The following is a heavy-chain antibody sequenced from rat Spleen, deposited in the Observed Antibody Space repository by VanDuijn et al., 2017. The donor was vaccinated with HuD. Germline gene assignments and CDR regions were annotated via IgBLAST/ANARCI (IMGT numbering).Heavy chain of an antibody. V-gene: IGHV2-1*01. CDR2: IWGDGST. J-gene: IGHJ4*01. D-gene: IGHD1-4*01. CDR1: GFSLISYS. CDR3: ARSYPGVMDA. Sequence: QVQLKESGPGLVRPSQTPSLTCTVSGFSLISYSVHWIRQPPGKGLEWMGGIWGDGSTDYNSALKSRLSISRDTSKSQVFLKMNSLQTEDTAMYFCARSYPGVMDAWGQGASVTVSS.